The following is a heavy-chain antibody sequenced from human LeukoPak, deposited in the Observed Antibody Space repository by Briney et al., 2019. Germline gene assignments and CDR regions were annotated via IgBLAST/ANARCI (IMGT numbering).Heavy chain of an antibody. CDR1: GFTFSDYY. D-gene: IGHD3-10*01. J-gene: IGHJ6*02. CDR3: ARDGEGYYGSGSYFRPYYCYYGMDV. Sequence: GGSLRLSCAASGFTFSDYYMSWIRQAPGKGLEWVSYISSSGSTIYYADSVKGRFTISRDNAKNSLYLQMNSLRAEDTAVYYCARDGEGYYGSGSYFRPYYCYYGMDVWGRGTTVTVSS. V-gene: IGHV3-11*01. CDR2: ISSSGSTI.